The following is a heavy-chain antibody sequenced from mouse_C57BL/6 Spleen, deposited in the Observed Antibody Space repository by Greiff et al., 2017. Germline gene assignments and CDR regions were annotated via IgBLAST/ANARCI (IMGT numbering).Heavy chain of an antibody. Sequence: EVKLVESGGGLVQPGGSLKLSCAASGSTFSDYYMYWVRQTPEKRLEWVAYISNGGGSTYYPDTVKGRFTISRDNAKNTLYLQMSRLKSEDTAMYYCARLGPGFLDYWGQGTTLTVSA. CDR2: ISNGGGST. CDR3: ARLGPGFLDY. CDR1: GSTFSDYY. D-gene: IGHD4-1*01. J-gene: IGHJ2*01. V-gene: IGHV5-12*01.